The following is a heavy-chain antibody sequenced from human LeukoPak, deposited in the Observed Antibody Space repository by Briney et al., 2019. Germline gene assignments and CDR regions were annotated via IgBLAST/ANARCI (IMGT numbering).Heavy chain of an antibody. J-gene: IGHJ6*02. D-gene: IGHD3-16*01. CDR3: ARGGGLDV. V-gene: IGHV3-7*03. Sequence: GGSLRLSCTASEFTFSNYWMNWARQAPGKGLEWVASINHNGNVNYYVDSVKGRFTISRDNAMNSLYLQMSNLRAEDTAVYFCARGGGLDVWGQGATVTVSS. CDR2: INHNGNVN. CDR1: EFTFSNYW.